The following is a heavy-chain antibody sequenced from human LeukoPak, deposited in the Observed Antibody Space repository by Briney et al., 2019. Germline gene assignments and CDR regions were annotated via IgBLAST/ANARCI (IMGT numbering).Heavy chain of an antibody. CDR3: AKTMGGATPFDY. D-gene: IGHD1-26*01. V-gene: IGHV3-9*01. CDR2: ISWNSGSI. CDR1: GFTFDDYA. Sequence: PGRSLRLSCSASGFTFDDYAMHWGRQAPGKGLEWVSGISWNSGSIGYADSVKGRFTISRDNAKSSLYLQMNSLRAEDTALYYCAKTMGGATPFDYWGQGTLVTVSS. J-gene: IGHJ4*02.